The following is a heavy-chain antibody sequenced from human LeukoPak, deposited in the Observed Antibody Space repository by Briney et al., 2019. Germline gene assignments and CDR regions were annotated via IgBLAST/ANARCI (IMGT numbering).Heavy chain of an antibody. CDR3: AKEIVIPDALTSDAFDL. Sequence: PSETLSLTCSVSCGSMKTRYGKWMGQPAAKGLEWIVRIYPYGSHNHNPSLNRRVIMSLDTSKSQFYLKLSSVTGADTAVYYCAKEIVIPDALTSDAFDLWGNGTMVTVAS. CDR1: CGSMKTRY. V-gene: IGHV4-4*07. D-gene: IGHD2-2*01. CDR2: IYPYGSH. J-gene: IGHJ3*01.